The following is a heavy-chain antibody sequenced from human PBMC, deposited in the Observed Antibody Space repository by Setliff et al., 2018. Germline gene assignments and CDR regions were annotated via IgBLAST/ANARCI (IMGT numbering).Heavy chain of an antibody. CDR3: ASSRLVPAAYNWFDP. D-gene: IGHD2-2*01. CDR1: GGTFSSYA. J-gene: IGHJ5*02. CDR2: IIPIFGTA. V-gene: IGHV1-69*06. Sequence: ASVKVSCKASGGTFSSYAISWVRQAPGQGLEWMGRIIPIFGTANYAQKFQGRVTITADKSTSTAYMELSSLRSEDTAVYYCASSRLVPAAYNWFDPCGQGTLVTVSS.